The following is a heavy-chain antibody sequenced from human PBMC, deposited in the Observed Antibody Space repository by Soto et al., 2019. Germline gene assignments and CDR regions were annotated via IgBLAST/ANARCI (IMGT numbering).Heavy chain of an antibody. Sequence: WGSLRLSCAASGFSFISYAISCCGQPPFEWRELVSAISGSGGSTYYADSVKGRFTISRDNSKNTLYLQMNSLRAEDTAVYYCAKLKRITMIVVVPVPFDIWGQGTMVTV. CDR2: ISGSGGST. CDR1: GFSFISYA. V-gene: IGHV3-23*01. D-gene: IGHD3-22*01. J-gene: IGHJ3*02. CDR3: AKLKRITMIVVVPVPFDI.